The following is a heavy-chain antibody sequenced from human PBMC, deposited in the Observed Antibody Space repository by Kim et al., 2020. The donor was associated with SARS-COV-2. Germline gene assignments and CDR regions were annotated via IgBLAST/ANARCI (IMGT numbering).Heavy chain of an antibody. J-gene: IGHJ4*02. D-gene: IGHD1-26*01. V-gene: IGHV4-59*01. Sequence: NHHPSHKSRVSISLDTSKNPFALTLSSVTAADTAVYYCARDQRGSYGIDYWGQGTLVTVSS. CDR3: ARDQRGSYGIDY.